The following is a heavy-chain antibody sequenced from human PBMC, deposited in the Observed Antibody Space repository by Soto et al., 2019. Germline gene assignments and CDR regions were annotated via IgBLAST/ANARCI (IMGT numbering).Heavy chain of an antibody. Sequence: QVQLVQSGAEVKKPGSSVKVSCKASGGTFSSYTISWVRQAPGQGLEWMGRIIPILGIANYAQKFQGRVTITADKSTSTAYMELRSLRSEDTAVYYCARDYYGDYGSGYYYGMDVWGQGTTVTVSS. CDR3: ARDYYGDYGSGYYYGMDV. J-gene: IGHJ6*02. CDR1: GGTFSSYT. D-gene: IGHD4-17*01. CDR2: IIPILGIA. V-gene: IGHV1-69*08.